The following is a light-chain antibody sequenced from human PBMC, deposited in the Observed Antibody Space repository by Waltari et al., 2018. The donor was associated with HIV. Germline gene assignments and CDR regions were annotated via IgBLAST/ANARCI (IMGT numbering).Light chain of an antibody. J-gene: IGLJ2*01. Sequence: SYELTQPPSVSVSPGQTASITCPGDKLGDKYACCYQQKPGQSPVLVIYHDIQRPSGIPERFSGSNSGNTATLTISGTQAMDEADYYCQAWDSSTVVFGGGTKLTVL. CDR2: HDI. V-gene: IGLV3-1*01. CDR3: QAWDSSTVV. CDR1: KLGDKY.